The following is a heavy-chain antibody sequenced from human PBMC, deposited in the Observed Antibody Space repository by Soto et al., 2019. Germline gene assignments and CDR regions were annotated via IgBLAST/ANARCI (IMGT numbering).Heavy chain of an antibody. CDR1: GGTFNRYT. CDR3: ARDVGYGQIDY. CDR2: IIPMFGIA. D-gene: IGHD5-18*01. J-gene: IGHJ4*02. Sequence: SVRVSCKGSGGTFNRYTITWVRQAPGQGLEWMGRIIPMFGIASYAQNFQGRVTITADKSTSTAYMELRSLGSDDTAVYYCARDVGYGQIDYWGQETQVTVSS. V-gene: IGHV1-69*04.